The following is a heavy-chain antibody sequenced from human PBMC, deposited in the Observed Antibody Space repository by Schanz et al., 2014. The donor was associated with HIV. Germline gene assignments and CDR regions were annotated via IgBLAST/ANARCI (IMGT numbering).Heavy chain of an antibody. CDR1: GFTFDSYG. V-gene: IGHV3-33*08. J-gene: IGHJ4*02. CDR3: ARDLNVGRHFDY. D-gene: IGHD1-26*01. CDR2: IGHEGNDI. Sequence: QVQLVESGGGVVQPGRSLRLSCAASGFTFDSYGIHWVRQAPGKGLEWVAVIGHEGNDIHYVDSVAGRFTISRDNSKNTLYLQLGSLRTEDTAVYYCARDLNVGRHFDYWGQGALVTVSS.